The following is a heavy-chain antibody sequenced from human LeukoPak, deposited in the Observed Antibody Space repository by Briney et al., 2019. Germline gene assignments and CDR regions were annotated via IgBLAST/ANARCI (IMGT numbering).Heavy chain of an antibody. CDR1: GGSFSGYY. CDR3: ARNGGHNQEH. V-gene: IGHV4-34*01. D-gene: IGHD1-1*01. J-gene: IGHJ4*02. CDR2: FSHSGIT. Sequence: PSETLSLTCAVYGGSFSGYYWSWIRQPPGKGLEWIGEFSHSGITNFNPSLKSRVTISVDKSRNQFSLNLISVTAADTAVYFCARNGGHNQEHWGQGTLVTVFS.